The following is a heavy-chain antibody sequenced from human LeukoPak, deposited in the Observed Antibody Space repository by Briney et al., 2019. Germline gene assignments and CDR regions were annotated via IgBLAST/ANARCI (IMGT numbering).Heavy chain of an antibody. V-gene: IGHV3-9*03. CDR2: ISWNSGII. J-gene: IGHJ4*02. Sequence: GGSPRVSCAASGFTFDDYAMHWVRQAPGKGLEWVSGISWNSGIIVYADSVKGRFTISRDNAKNSLYLQMNSLRPEDMALYYCAKDYRAVAGTGGAFDYWGQGTLVTVSS. CDR1: GFTFDDYA. CDR3: AKDYRAVAGTGGAFDY. D-gene: IGHD6-19*01.